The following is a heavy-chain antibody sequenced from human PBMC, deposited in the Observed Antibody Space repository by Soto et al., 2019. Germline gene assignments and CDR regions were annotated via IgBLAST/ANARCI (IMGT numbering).Heavy chain of an antibody. Sequence: QVQLVQSGAEVRKPGSSVKVSCKASGDTFMYYAFTWVRQAPGQGLAWVGPAIPVFGTTNHAQKFQGRVTFTADESTSTAYMELSSLRFEDTAVYFCARTYIAASRPTASDLWGQGTMVTVSS. J-gene: IGHJ3*01. CDR1: GDTFMYYA. D-gene: IGHD6-13*01. CDR3: ARTYIAASRPTASDL. V-gene: IGHV1-69*01. CDR2: AIPVFGTT.